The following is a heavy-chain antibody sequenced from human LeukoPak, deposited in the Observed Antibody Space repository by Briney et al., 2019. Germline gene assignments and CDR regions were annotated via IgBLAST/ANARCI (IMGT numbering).Heavy chain of an antibody. CDR3: ARDRDPTIFGVAFDY. Sequence: SVKVSCKASGGTFSSYAISWVRQAPGEGLEWMGGIIPIFGTANYAQKFQGRVTITADESTSTAYMELSSLRSEDTAVYYCARDRDPTIFGVAFDYWGQGTLVTVSS. CDR2: IIPIFGTA. V-gene: IGHV1-69*13. D-gene: IGHD3-3*01. J-gene: IGHJ4*02. CDR1: GGTFSSYA.